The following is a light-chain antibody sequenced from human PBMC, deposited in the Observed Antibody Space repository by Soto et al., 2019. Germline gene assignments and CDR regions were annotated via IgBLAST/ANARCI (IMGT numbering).Light chain of an antibody. J-gene: IGLJ1*01. V-gene: IGLV2-14*01. CDR2: EVS. CDR1: SSDVGGYNY. CDR3: SSYTSSSTLLYV. Sequence: QSVLTQPASVSGSPGQSITISCTGTSSDVGGYNYVSWYQQHPGKAPKLMIYEVSNRPSGVSNRFSGSKSGNTASLTISGLQAEAEADYYCSSYTSSSTLLYVFGNGTKVTVL.